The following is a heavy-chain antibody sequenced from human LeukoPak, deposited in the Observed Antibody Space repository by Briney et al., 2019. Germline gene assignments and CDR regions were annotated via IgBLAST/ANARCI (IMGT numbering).Heavy chain of an antibody. D-gene: IGHD3-10*02. Sequence: GGSLRLSCAASGFTFSSYSMNWVRQAPGKGLEWVSYISSSSSTIYYADSVKGRFTISRDNAKNSLYLQMNSLRAEDTAVYYCARDRDTMSPYYFDYWGQGTLATVSS. CDR1: GFTFSSYS. CDR3: ARDRDTMSPYYFDY. V-gene: IGHV3-48*04. CDR2: ISSSSSTI. J-gene: IGHJ4*02.